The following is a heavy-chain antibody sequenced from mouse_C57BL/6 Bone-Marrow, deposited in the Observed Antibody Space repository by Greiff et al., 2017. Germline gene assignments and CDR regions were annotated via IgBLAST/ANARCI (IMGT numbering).Heavy chain of an antibody. CDR1: GFTFSSYA. D-gene: IGHD2-3*01. Sequence: DVHLVESGGGLVKPGGSLKLSCAASGFTFSSYAMSWVRQTPVKRLEWVATISDGGSYTYYPDNVKGRFTISRDNAKNNLYLQMSHLKSEDTAMYYCAREPSIWDGYPWGQGTLVTVSA. CDR3: AREPSIWDGYP. J-gene: IGHJ3*01. CDR2: ISDGGSYT. V-gene: IGHV5-4*01.